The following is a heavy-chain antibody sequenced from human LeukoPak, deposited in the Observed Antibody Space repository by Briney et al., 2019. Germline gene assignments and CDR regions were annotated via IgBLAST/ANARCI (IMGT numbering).Heavy chain of an antibody. D-gene: IGHD3-22*01. CDR1: GFTYSSYW. CDR3: PKWGSYYYDSSGYYGLDY. CDR2: ISGSGGRT. J-gene: IGHJ4*02. V-gene: IGHV3-23*01. Sequence: PGGSLRLSCAASGFTYSSYWMSWVRQAPGKGLEWVSAISGSGGRTYYADSVNGRFIISRDNSKNTLYLQMNSLRAADTAVYYFPKWGSYYYDSSGYYGLDYWGQGTLVTVSS.